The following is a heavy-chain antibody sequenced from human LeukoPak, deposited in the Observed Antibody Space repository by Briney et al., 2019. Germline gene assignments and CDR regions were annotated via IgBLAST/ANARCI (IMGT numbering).Heavy chain of an antibody. D-gene: IGHD3-16*02. CDR3: ARAPYYDYVWGSYRYAPDY. CDR2: INHSGST. CDR1: GGSFSGYY. V-gene: IGHV4-34*01. J-gene: IGHJ4*02. Sequence: SETLSLTCAVYGGSFSGYYWSWIRQPPGKGLEWIGEINHSGSTNYNPSLKSRVTISVDTSKNQFSLKLSSVTAGDTAVYYCARAPYYDYVWGSYRYAPDYWGQGTLVTVSS.